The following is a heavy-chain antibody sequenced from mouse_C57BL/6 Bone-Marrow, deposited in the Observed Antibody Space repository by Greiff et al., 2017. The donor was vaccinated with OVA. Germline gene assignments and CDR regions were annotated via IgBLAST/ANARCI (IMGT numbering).Heavy chain of an antibody. J-gene: IGHJ3*01. Sequence: EVQLVESGPGLVKPSQSLSLTCSVTGYSITSGYYWKWIRQFPGNKLEWRGYLSYDGSNKYNPSLKNRTSITGDTSNNQVFLKLNSVTAEDTATYYCAREEGGWFAYWGQGTLVTVSA. CDR2: LSYDGSN. CDR1: GYSITSGYY. V-gene: IGHV3-6*01. CDR3: AREEGGWFAY.